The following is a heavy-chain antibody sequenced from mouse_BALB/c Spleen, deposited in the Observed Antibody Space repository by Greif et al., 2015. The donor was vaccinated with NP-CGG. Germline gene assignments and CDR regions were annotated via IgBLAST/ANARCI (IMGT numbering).Heavy chain of an antibody. CDR2: IHPGSGGT. CDR1: GYTFTDYE. V-gene: IGHV1-15*01. J-gene: IGHJ3*01. D-gene: IGHD2-12*01. CDR3: TRGRRGFLTSFAY. Sequence: VKLMESGAELVRPGASVKLSCKALGYTFTDYEMHWVKQTPVHGLEWIGAIHPGSGGTAYNQKFKGKATLTADKSSSTAYMELSSLTSEDSAFYYCTRGRRGFLTSFAYWGQGTLVTVSA.